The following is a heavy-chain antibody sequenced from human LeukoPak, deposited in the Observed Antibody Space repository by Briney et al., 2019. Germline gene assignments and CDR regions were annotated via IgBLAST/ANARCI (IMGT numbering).Heavy chain of an antibody. Sequence: GASVKVSCKASGYTFTSYVISWVRQAPGQGLEWMGWISAYNGNTNYAQKLHGRVTMTTDTSTSTAYMELRSLRSDDTAVYYCERDPYGYYASSGTTSPTDYWGQGTLVTVSS. CDR1: GYTFTSYV. CDR2: ISAYNGNT. J-gene: IGHJ4*02. CDR3: ERDPYGYYASSGTTSPTDY. V-gene: IGHV1-18*01. D-gene: IGHD3-22*01.